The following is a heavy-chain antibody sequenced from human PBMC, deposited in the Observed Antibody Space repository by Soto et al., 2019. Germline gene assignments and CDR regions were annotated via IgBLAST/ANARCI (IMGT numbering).Heavy chain of an antibody. CDR1: GFTFSSYS. CDR2: ISSSSSYI. Sequence: AGGSLRLSCAASGFTFSSYSMNWVRQAPGKGLEWVSSISSSSSYIYYADSVKGRFTISRDNAKNSLYLQMNSLRAEDTAVYYCARALYYYDSSGYYSPWGQGTLVTVSS. CDR3: ARALYYYDSSGYYSP. D-gene: IGHD3-22*01. J-gene: IGHJ5*02. V-gene: IGHV3-21*01.